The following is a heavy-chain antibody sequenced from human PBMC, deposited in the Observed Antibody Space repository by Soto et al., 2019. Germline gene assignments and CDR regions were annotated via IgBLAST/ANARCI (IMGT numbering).Heavy chain of an antibody. CDR3: ARVGTYYPTYYFDY. D-gene: IGHD3-10*01. CDR2: TYYRSKWYN. CDR1: GDSVSSNRAA. J-gene: IGHJ4*02. V-gene: IGHV6-1*01. Sequence: SQTLSRTCAICGDSVSSNRAAWNWIRQSPSRGLEWLGRTYYRSKWYNDYAVSVKSRITINPDTSKNQFSLQLNSVTPEDTAVYYCARVGTYYPTYYFDYWGQGTLVTVSS.